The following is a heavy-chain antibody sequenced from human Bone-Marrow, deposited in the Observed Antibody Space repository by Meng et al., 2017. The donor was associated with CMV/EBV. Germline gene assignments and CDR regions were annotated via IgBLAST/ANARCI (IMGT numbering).Heavy chain of an antibody. V-gene: IGHV4-4*07. D-gene: IGHD4-23*01. CDR3: ARGQVDYGGNVRFDY. CDR1: GGSISSYY. CDR2: IYTSGST. J-gene: IGHJ4*02. Sequence: SETLSLTCTVSGGSISSYYWSWIRQPAGKGLEWIGRIYTSGSTYYNPSLKSRVTISVDTSKNQFSLKLSSVTAADTAVYYCARGQVDYGGNVRFDYWGQGTLVTVSS.